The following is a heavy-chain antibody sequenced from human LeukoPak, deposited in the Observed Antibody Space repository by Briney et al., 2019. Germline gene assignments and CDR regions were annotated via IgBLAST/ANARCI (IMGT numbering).Heavy chain of an antibody. D-gene: IGHD2-15*01. V-gene: IGHV4-39*01. CDR1: GGSISSSSYY. Sequence: SETLSLTCTVSGGSISSSSYYWGWIRQPPGKGLEWIGSIYYSGGTYYNPSLKSRVTISVDTSKNQFSLKLSSVTAADTAVYYCARLWDIVVVEGNWFDPWGQGTLVTVSS. CDR2: IYYSGGT. CDR3: ARLWDIVVVEGNWFDP. J-gene: IGHJ5*02.